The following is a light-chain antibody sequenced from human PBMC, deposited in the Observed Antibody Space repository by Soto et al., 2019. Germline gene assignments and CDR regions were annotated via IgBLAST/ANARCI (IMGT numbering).Light chain of an antibody. J-gene: IGKJ2*01. CDR3: QQYGISPYT. Sequence: EIVLTQSPGTLSLSPGERATLSCRASQSVRSNHLAWYQQKPGQAPRLLIYVASNRATAFPDRFSGSGSGTDFTLTISRLEPEDFAVYYCQQYGISPYTFGQGTKLEIK. CDR1: QSVRSNH. CDR2: VAS. V-gene: IGKV3-20*01.